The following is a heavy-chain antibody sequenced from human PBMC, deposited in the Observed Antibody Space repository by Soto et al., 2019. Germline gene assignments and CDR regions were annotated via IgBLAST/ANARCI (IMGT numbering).Heavy chain of an antibody. CDR3: ARGILLDRRPAPHDY. V-gene: IGHV1-69*02. D-gene: IGHD1-20*01. CDR2: IIPILGIA. CDR1: GGTFSSYT. J-gene: IGHJ4*02. Sequence: QVQLVQSGAEVKKPGSSVKVSCKASGGTFSSYTISWVRQAPGQGLEWMGRIIPILGIANYAQKLQGRVTITADKSTSTAYMELISLRSEDTAVYYCARGILLDRRPAPHDYWGQGTLVTVSS.